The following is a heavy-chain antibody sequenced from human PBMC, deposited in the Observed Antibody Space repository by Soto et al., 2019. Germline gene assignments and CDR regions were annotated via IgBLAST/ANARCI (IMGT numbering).Heavy chain of an antibody. D-gene: IGHD6-19*01. CDR2: IYYSGST. J-gene: IGHJ6*03. V-gene: IGHV4-59*01. Sequence: QVQLQESGPGLVKPSETLSLTCTVSGGSISSYYWSWIRQPPGKGLEWIGYIYYSGSTNYNPSLKSRVTISVDTSKNQFSLKLSSVTAADTAVYYCARGEAVGGYYYYYMDVWGKGTTVTVSS. CDR3: ARGEAVGGYYYYYMDV. CDR1: GGSISSYY.